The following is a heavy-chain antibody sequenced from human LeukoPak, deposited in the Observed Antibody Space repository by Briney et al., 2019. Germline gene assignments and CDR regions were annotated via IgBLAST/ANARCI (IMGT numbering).Heavy chain of an antibody. J-gene: IGHJ2*01. D-gene: IGHD3-22*01. Sequence: SETLSLTCTVSGGPISTYYWSWIRQPPGKGLEWIGYVYYSGSTNYNPSLKSRVTISVDTSKNQFSLKLSSVTAADTAVYYCARVKGSGYYRYWYFDLWGRGTLVTVSS. CDR2: VYYSGST. CDR3: ARVKGSGYYRYWYFDL. V-gene: IGHV4-59*01. CDR1: GGPISTYY.